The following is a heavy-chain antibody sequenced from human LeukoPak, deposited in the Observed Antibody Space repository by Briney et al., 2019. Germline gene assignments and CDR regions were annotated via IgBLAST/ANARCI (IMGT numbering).Heavy chain of an antibody. CDR2: INPNSGAT. J-gene: IGHJ4*02. Sequence: ASVRVSCKSSGYTFTGYYIHWVRQAPGQGPEWMGWINPNSGATNYAQKFQGRVTMTRDTSISTAYMELSRLRYDDTAVYYCVRALRTTEAYWGQVTLVTVSS. V-gene: IGHV1-2*02. CDR3: VRALRTTEAY. D-gene: IGHD4-17*01. CDR1: GYTFTGYY.